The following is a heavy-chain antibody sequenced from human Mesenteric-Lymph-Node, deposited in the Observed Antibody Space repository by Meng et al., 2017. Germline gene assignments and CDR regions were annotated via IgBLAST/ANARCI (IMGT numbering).Heavy chain of an antibody. V-gene: IGHV7-4-1*02. J-gene: IGHJ5*02. CDR2: INTNTGNP. Sequence: QMQRVQAGAEGKKPGASVKVSCKASGYTFTSFAINWVRQAPGQGLEWVGRINTNTGNPAYAQGFTGRFVFSLDTSVSTAYLQISSLKAEDTAVYYCARESPFDPWGQGTLVTVSS. CDR1: GYTFTSFA. CDR3: ARESPFDP.